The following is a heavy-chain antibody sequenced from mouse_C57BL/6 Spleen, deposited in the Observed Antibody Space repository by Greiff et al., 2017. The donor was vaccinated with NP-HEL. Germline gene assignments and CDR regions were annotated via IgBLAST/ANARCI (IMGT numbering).Heavy chain of an antibody. Sequence: VQLQESGAELARPGASVKLSCKASGYTFTSYGISWVKQRTGQGLEWIGEIYPRSGNTYYNEKFKGKATLTADKSTSTADMELRSLTSEDAAVYFCARAPVVATRWYFDVWGTGTTVTVSS. CDR2: IYPRSGNT. CDR3: ARAPVVATRWYFDV. D-gene: IGHD1-1*01. V-gene: IGHV1-81*01. J-gene: IGHJ1*03. CDR1: GYTFTSYG.